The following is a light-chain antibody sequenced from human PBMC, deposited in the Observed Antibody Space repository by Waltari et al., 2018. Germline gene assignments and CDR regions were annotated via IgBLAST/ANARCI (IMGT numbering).Light chain of an antibody. J-gene: IGLJ1*01. Sequence: QSALTQPRSVSGSPGQSVTISCTGTSRDFGSSQYVSWFQQHPGGAPKLLIFDVTERPSGVPDRFSGSKSANTASLTISGLQPDDEADYYCCSYAGTYTYVFGPGTSVTVL. CDR1: SRDFGSSQY. CDR3: CSYAGTYTYV. V-gene: IGLV2-11*01. CDR2: DVT.